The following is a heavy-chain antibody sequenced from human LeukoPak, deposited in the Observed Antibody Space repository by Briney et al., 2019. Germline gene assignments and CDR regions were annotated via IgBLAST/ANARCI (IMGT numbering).Heavy chain of an antibody. Sequence: PGGSLRLSCAASGFTFSSYAMHWVRQAPGKGLEWVAVISYDGSNKYYADSVKGRFTISRDNSKNTLYLQMNSLRAEDTAVYYCARPGAAMVRGVIPQYFDLWGRGTLVTVSS. V-gene: IGHV3-30-3*01. D-gene: IGHD3-10*01. CDR2: ISYDGSNK. CDR3: ARPGAAMVRGVIPQYFDL. J-gene: IGHJ2*01. CDR1: GFTFSSYA.